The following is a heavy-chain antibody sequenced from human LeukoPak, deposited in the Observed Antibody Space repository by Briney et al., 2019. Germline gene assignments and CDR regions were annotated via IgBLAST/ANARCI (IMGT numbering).Heavy chain of an antibody. CDR1: GFTFSDYY. D-gene: IGHD3-10*01. Sequence: PGGSRRLSWAAAGFTFSDYYMSWIRQAPGKGREWVAYVSSSGSTIYYADSVKGSFTISRDKAKNSLYLQMTSLRAEDTAVYYCARGNYYGDFDYWGQGTLVTVSS. CDR3: ARGNYYGDFDY. J-gene: IGHJ4*02. V-gene: IGHV3-11*01. CDR2: VSSSGSTI.